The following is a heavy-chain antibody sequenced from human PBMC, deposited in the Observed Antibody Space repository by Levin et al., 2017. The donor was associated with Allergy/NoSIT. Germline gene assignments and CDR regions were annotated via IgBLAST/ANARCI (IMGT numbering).Heavy chain of an antibody. J-gene: IGHJ3*02. D-gene: IGHD6-19*01. CDR1: GFTFSSYA. CDR3: ARSRYIAVAGTVDAFDI. CDR2: ISYDGSNK. V-gene: IGHV3-30-3*01. Sequence: GGSLRLSCAASGFTFSSYAMHWVRQAPGKGLEWVAVISYDGSNKYYADSVKGRFTISRDNSKNTLYLQMNSLRAEDTAVYYCARSRYIAVAGTVDAFDIWGQGTMVTVSS.